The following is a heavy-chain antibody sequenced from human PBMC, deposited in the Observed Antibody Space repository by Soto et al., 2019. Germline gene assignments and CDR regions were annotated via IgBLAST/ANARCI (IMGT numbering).Heavy chain of an antibody. Sequence: GGSLRLSCAASGFTFSSYGMHWVRQAPGKGLEWVAVIWYDGSNKYYADSVKGRFTISRDNSKNTLYLQMNSLRAEDTAVYYCARDGDSGFLGRGYYYYGMDVWGQGTTVTVSS. CDR1: GFTFSSYG. V-gene: IGHV3-33*01. J-gene: IGHJ6*02. CDR2: IWYDGSNK. D-gene: IGHD7-27*01. CDR3: ARDGDSGFLGRGYYYYGMDV.